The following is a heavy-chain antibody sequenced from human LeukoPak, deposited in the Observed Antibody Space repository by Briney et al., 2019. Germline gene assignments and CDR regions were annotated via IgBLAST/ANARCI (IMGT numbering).Heavy chain of an antibody. CDR2: ISHSGST. D-gene: IGHD6-19*01. Sequence: SETLSLTCAVYGGSFSGYYWSWIRQPPGKGLEWIGEISHSGSTNYNPSLKSRVTISVDTSKNQFSLKLSSVTAADTAAYYCARGRYSSHWFDPWGQGTLVTVSS. CDR1: GGSFSGYY. J-gene: IGHJ5*02. V-gene: IGHV4-34*01. CDR3: ARGRYSSHWFDP.